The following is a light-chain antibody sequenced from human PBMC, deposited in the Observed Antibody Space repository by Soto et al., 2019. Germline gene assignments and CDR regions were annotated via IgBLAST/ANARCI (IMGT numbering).Light chain of an antibody. CDR2: GAS. V-gene: IGKV3-20*01. CDR1: QSVSNNY. Sequence: EIVLTQSPGTLSLSPGERATLSCSASQSVSNNYLAWYQQKPGQAPRLVIYGASSRATGIPDRFSASGSGTDFTLTISRLEPEDCAVYYCQQYISSPLTFGQGTKVEIK. J-gene: IGKJ1*01. CDR3: QQYISSPLT.